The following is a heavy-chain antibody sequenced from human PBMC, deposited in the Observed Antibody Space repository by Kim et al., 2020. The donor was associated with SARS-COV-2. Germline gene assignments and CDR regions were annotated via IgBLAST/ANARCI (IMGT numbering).Heavy chain of an antibody. CDR3: ARDPPLDYYDSSGYHPHPFDY. CDR2: IIPIFGTA. CDR1: GGTFSSYA. Sequence: SVKVSCKASGGTFSSYAISWVRQAPGQGLEWMGGIIPIFGTANYAQKFQGRVTITADESTSTAYMELSSLRSEDTAVYYCARDPPLDYYDSSGYHPHPFDYWGQGTLVTVSS. D-gene: IGHD3-22*01. V-gene: IGHV1-69*13. J-gene: IGHJ4*02.